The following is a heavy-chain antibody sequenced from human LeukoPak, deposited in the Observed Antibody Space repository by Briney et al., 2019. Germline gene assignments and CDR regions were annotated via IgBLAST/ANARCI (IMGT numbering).Heavy chain of an antibody. V-gene: IGHV3-21*01. CDR1: GFTFSSYS. Sequence: GGSLRLSCAASGFTFSSYSMNWVSQAPGKGLEWVSSISSSSSYIYYADSVKGRFTISRDNAKNSLYLQMNSLRAEDTAVYYCLYSSGWYGNWGQGTLATVSS. J-gene: IGHJ4*02. CDR3: LYSSGWYGN. D-gene: IGHD6-19*01. CDR2: ISSSSSYI.